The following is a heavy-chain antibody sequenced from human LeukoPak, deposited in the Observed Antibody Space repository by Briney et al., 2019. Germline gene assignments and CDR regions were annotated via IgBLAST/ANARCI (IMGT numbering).Heavy chain of an antibody. J-gene: IGHJ4*02. CDR2: ISDIGSV. V-gene: IGHV4-59*08. CDR1: GGSISSYY. Sequence: PSETLSLTCTVSGGSISSYYWSWIRQPPGKGLEWIAYISDIGSVNYNPSLKSRVTISLDTSKNQFSLKLSSVTAADTAVYYCAGHHPRNTVDFWGQGTLVTVSS. D-gene: IGHD2/OR15-2a*01. CDR3: AGHHPRNTVDF.